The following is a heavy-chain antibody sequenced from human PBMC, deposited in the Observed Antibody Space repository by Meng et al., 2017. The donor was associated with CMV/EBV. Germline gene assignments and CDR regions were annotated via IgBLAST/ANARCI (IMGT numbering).Heavy chain of an antibody. Sequence: GGSLRLSCAASGFTFSDYYMSWIRQAPEKGLEWVSYITNSGNTIYDADSVKGRFSISRDNARNSLYLQMNSLRAEDTAVYYCARKRSQVSGSAFDIWGQGTMVTVSS. V-gene: IGHV3-11*01. CDR1: GFTFSDYY. D-gene: IGHD3-10*01. J-gene: IGHJ3*02. CDR3: ARKRSQVSGSAFDI. CDR2: ITNSGNTI.